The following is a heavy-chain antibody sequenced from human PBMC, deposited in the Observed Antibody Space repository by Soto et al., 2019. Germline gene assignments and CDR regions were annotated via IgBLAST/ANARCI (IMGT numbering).Heavy chain of an antibody. J-gene: IGHJ2*01. Sequence: QVQLVESGGGVVQPGRSLRLSCAASGLTLSSYAMHWVRQALGKGLEWVAITSYDGSNTYYADSVKGRFTISRDNSKNTMYLQLSSLIVEDTAVSYCAKPWGDSGNYVWYFDLWGRATLVTVSS. CDR3: AKPWGDSGNYVWYFDL. CDR1: GLTLSSYA. CDR2: TSYDGSNT. D-gene: IGHD1-26*01. V-gene: IGHV3-30*18.